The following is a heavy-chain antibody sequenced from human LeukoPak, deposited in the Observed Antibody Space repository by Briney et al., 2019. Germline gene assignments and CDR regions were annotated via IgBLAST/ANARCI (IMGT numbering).Heavy chain of an antibody. CDR1: GYTFTSYY. J-gene: IGHJ3*02. CDR3: ARAVEARPAAKFYAFDI. V-gene: IGHV1-46*01. CDR2: INPSRGST. Sequence: ASVKVSCKASGYTFTSYYMHWVRQAPGQGLEWMGIINPSRGSTSYAQKFQGRVTMTRDTSTSTVYMELSSLRSEDTAVYYCARAVEARPAAKFYAFDIWGQGTMVTVSS. D-gene: IGHD2-2*01.